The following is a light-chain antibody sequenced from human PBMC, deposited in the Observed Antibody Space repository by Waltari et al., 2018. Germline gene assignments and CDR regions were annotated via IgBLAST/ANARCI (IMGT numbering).Light chain of an antibody. Sequence: DIVMTQTPLSLPVTLGEPASISCRSSQSLLDSEDGNTYLEWYLQKPGQSLQLLIYEVSNRASGVPDRFSGSGSDTDFTLKISRVEAEDVGVYYCMQALEFPSFGQGTKVEIK. CDR1: QSLLDSEDGNTY. V-gene: IGKV2-40*01. J-gene: IGKJ2*03. CDR2: EVS. CDR3: MQALEFPS.